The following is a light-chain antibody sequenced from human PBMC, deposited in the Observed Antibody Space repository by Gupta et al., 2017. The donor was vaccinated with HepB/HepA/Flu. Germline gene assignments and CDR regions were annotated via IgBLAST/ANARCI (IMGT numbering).Light chain of an antibody. CDR2: QDS. J-gene: IGLJ2*01. V-gene: IGLV3-1*01. CDR1: KLGEKY. Sequence: SYELTQPPSVSVSPGQTASITCSGDKLGEKYACWYQQKPGQSPVLVIYQDSKRPSGIPERFSGSNSGTTATLTISGTQAVEEADYYCTAWDRSTGVVGGGTKLTVL. CDR3: TAWDRSTGV.